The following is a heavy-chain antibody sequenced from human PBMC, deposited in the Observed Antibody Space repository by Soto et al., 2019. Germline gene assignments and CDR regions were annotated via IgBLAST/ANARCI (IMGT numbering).Heavy chain of an antibody. CDR1: GGSISSISYY. Sequence: QVQLQESGPGLVKPSETLSLTCTVSGGSISSISYYWGWIRQPPGKGLEWIGSIHDSGSTYYKPSIKSRVTLSADTSKNQSSRKLSSVTAADTAVYYCARHDVSYGDYAWFDPWGQGTLVTVSS. V-gene: IGHV4-39*01. CDR2: IHDSGST. CDR3: ARHDVSYGDYAWFDP. J-gene: IGHJ5*02. D-gene: IGHD4-17*01.